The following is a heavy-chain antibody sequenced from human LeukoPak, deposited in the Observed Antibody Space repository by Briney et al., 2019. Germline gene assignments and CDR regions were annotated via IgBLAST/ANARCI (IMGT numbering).Heavy chain of an antibody. Sequence: ASVKVSCKASGYTFTSYGISWVRQAPGQGLEWMGWISAYNGNTNYAQKLQGRVTMTTDTSTSTAYMELRSLRSDDTAVYYCAREFRVRCFDWLTDYWGQGTLVTVSS. CDR1: GYTFTSYG. J-gene: IGHJ4*02. V-gene: IGHV1-18*01. CDR2: ISAYNGNT. D-gene: IGHD3-9*01. CDR3: AREFRVRCFDWLTDY.